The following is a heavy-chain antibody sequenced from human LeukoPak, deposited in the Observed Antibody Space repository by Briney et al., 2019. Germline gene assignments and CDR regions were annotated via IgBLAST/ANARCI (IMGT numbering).Heavy chain of an antibody. CDR1: GGSISSSSYY. V-gene: IGHV4-39*01. CDR2: IYYSGST. CDR3: GRLEYGSPHGWFDP. D-gene: IGHD6-6*01. Sequence: SETLSLTCTVSGGSISSSSYYWGWIRQPPGKGLEWIGSIYYSGSTYYNPSLKSRVTISVDTSKNQFSLKLSSVTAADTAVYYCGRLEYGSPHGWFDPWGQGTLVTVSS. J-gene: IGHJ5*02.